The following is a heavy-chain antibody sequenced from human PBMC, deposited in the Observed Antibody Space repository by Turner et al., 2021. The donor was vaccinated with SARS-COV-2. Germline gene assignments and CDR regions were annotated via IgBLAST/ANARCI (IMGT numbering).Heavy chain of an antibody. CDR3: ARCGSSGGTPHFDY. CDR1: GFSFRGYA. Sequence: EVQLMESGGGLTQPGGSLRLSCLASGFSFRGYAMGWVRHFPGKGLGWVSSLSGSGESAYYAESVGGRFTISRDNSRNTLHLQMNTLRAGDTALYYCARCGSSGGTPHFDYWGQGIQVTVSS. V-gene: IGHV3-23*01. CDR2: LSGSGESA. J-gene: IGHJ4*02. D-gene: IGHD5-12*01.